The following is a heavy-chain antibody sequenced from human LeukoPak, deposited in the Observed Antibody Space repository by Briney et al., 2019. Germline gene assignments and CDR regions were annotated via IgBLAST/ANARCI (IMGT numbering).Heavy chain of an antibody. CDR2: PYYRSKWYY. J-gene: IGHJ6*02. CDR3: ALARSEYHYGMDV. V-gene: IGHV6-1*01. Sequence: SRTLSHTCAISGDIDSSISVAWTWIRQSPSRGLEWLRWPYYRSKWYYEYAVSVKGRIHINPDPSKNQFSLQLNSVTPEDTAVYYCALARSEYHYGMDVWGQGTTVTVS. CDR1: GDIDSSISVA.